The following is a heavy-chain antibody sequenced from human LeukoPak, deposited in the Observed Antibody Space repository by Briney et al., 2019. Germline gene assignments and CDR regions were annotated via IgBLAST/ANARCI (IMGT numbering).Heavy chain of an antibody. CDR1: GFTFSSYA. Sequence: GGSLRLSCAASGFTFSSYAMSWVRQAPGKGLEWVSTISGSGGSTYYADSVKGRFTISRDNSKNTLYLQMNSLRDEDTAVYNCAKNPSGGDFWIRGAGYFGYWGQGTLVTVSS. CDR3: AKNPSGGDFWIRGAGYFGY. CDR2: ISGSGGST. J-gene: IGHJ4*02. D-gene: IGHD3-3*01. V-gene: IGHV3-23*01.